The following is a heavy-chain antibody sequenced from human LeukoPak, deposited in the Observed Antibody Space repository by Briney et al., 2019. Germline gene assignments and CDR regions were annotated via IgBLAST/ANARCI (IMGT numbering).Heavy chain of an antibody. Sequence: SETLSLTCTVSGDSIRSFYWSWIRQPAGKGLEWIGTIYYSGTTYYNPSLKSRVTISVDTSKNQFSLILSSVTAADTAVYYCARTYYSSSSVRDAFDIWGQGTMVTVSS. CDR2: IYYSGTT. CDR3: ARTYYSSSSVRDAFDI. D-gene: IGHD6-6*01. J-gene: IGHJ3*02. V-gene: IGHV4-59*05. CDR1: GDSIRSFY.